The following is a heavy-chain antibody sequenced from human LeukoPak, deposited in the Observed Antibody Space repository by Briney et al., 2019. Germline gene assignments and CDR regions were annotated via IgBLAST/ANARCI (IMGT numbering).Heavy chain of an antibody. V-gene: IGHV3-11*01. D-gene: IGHD3-16*02. Sequence: PGGSLRLSCAASGFIFSDYYMGWFRQAPGKGLEWISFISSGANSIYYADSVKGRFTISRDNAKNSLYLQMNSLRVDDTAVYYCVRRGSRSYWGQGTLVTVSS. CDR2: ISSGANSI. J-gene: IGHJ4*02. CDR1: GFIFSDYY. CDR3: VRRGSRSY.